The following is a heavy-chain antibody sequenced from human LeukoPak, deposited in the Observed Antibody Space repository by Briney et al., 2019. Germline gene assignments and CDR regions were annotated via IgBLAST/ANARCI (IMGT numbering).Heavy chain of an antibody. J-gene: IGHJ4*02. Sequence: GGSLRLSCAASGFTFSSYSMNWVRQAPGKGLEWVSSISSSSSYIYYADSVKGRFTISKDNAKNSLYLQMNSLRAEDTAVYYCAKIPQVGIFAVPNFDYWGQGTLVTVS. D-gene: IGHD3-3*01. CDR2: ISSSSSYI. CDR1: GFTFSSYS. CDR3: AKIPQVGIFAVPNFDY. V-gene: IGHV3-21*04.